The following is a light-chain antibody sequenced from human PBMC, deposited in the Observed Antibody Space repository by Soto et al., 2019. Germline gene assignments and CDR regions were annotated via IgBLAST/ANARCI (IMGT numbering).Light chain of an antibody. Sequence: QSALTQPPSASGSPGQSVTISCTGTSSDVGGYNYVSWYQQHPGKAPKLIIYEVSKRPSGVPNRFSGSKSGNTASLTVSGLQTEDDADYYCSSYAGTNKGVFGGGTKLT. CDR2: EVS. CDR1: SSDVGGYNY. J-gene: IGLJ2*01. CDR3: SSYAGTNKGV. V-gene: IGLV2-8*01.